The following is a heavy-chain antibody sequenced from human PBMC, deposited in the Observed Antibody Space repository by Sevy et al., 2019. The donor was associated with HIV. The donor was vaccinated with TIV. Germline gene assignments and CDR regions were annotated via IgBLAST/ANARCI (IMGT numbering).Heavy chain of an antibody. D-gene: IGHD1-26*01. Sequence: GGSLRLSCSASGFNISPYALHWVRQTPGKGLQWLAVISKDGTNKDYADFVKGRFSLSRDNSKNTLYLQMDSLRVEDTAVYYCARDLISGSYSQSLDYWGQGTLVTVSS. CDR2: ISKDGTNK. J-gene: IGHJ4*02. V-gene: IGHV3-30*04. CDR3: ARDLISGSYSQSLDY. CDR1: GFNISPYA.